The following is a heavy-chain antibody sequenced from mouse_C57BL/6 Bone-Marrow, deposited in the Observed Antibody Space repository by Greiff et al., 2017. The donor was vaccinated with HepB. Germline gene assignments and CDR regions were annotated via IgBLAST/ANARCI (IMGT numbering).Heavy chain of an antibody. J-gene: IGHJ1*03. CDR2: ISSGSSTI. Sequence: VQLKESGGGLVKPGGSLKLSCAASGFTFSDYGMHWVRQAPEKGLEWVAYISSGSSTIYYADTVKGRFTISRDNAKNTLFLQMTSLRSEDTAMYYCARWAGGLNWYFDVWGTGTTVTVSS. CDR1: GFTFSDYG. V-gene: IGHV5-17*01. D-gene: IGHD3-3*01. CDR3: ARWAGGLNWYFDV.